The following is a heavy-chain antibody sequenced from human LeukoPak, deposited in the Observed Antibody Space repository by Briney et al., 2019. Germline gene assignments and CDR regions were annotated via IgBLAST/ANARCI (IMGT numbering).Heavy chain of an antibody. Sequence: SETLSLTCTVSGGSISSGSYYWSWIRQPAGKGLEWIGRIYTSGSTNYNPSLKSRVTISVDTSKNQFSLKLSSVTAADTAVYYCARGCSGGSCYSGWYWGQGTLVTVSS. CDR2: IYTSGST. D-gene: IGHD2-15*01. CDR1: GGSISSGSYY. CDR3: ARGCSGGSCYSGWY. V-gene: IGHV4-61*02. J-gene: IGHJ4*02.